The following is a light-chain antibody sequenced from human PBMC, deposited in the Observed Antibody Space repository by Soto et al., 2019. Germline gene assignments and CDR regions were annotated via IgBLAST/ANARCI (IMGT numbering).Light chain of an antibody. CDR1: SSDVGNYNL. V-gene: IGLV2-23*02. CDR2: EVT. J-gene: IGLJ3*02. CDR3: CSYAGSSTPLV. Sequence: QSALTQPASVSGSRGQSITISFTGTSSDVGNYNLVSWYQKHPGKAPKLLIYEVTQRPSGVTNRFSGSKSGNTASLTISGLQAEDEADYYCCSYAGSSTPLVFGGGTQLTVL.